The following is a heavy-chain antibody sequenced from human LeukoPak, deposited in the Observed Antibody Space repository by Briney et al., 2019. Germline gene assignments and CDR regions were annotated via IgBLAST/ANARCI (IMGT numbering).Heavy chain of an antibody. CDR1: GFTFSIYA. CDR3: AKDGGDGYHGGSDD. J-gene: IGHJ4*02. V-gene: IGHV3-23*01. D-gene: IGHD2-21*01. Sequence: PGVSLRLSCAASGFTFSIYAMRWVRQAPGKGLEWVSTITDSGVTTYYADSVKGRFTISRDNSKNMLYLQMNSLRAEDTAVFFCAKDGGDGYHGGSDDWGQGTLVSVSS. CDR2: ITDSGVTT.